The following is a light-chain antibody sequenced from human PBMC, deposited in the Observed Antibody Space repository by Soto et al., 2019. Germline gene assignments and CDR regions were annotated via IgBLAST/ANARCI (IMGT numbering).Light chain of an antibody. J-gene: IGKJ2*01. Sequence: EVVLTQSPGTLSLFPGERATLSCRASQSVSGPTLAWYQQKPGQAPRLLIYGASSRATGIPDRFSGSGSGTDFTLTISRLEPEDFAVYYCQQCTYAPVTFGQGTKLEIK. CDR1: QSVSGPT. CDR3: QQCTYAPVT. CDR2: GAS. V-gene: IGKV3-20*01.